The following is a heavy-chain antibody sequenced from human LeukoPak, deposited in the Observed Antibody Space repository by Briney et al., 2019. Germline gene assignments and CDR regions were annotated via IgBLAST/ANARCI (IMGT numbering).Heavy chain of an antibody. V-gene: IGHV4-39*01. J-gene: IGHJ5*02. D-gene: IGHD4-17*01. Sequence: SETLSLTCTVSGGSISSSSYYWGWIRQPPGKGVEWSGSIYYSGSTYYNPPLKSRVTISVDTSKNQFSLKLSSVTAADTAVYYCATSSYDYGSWFDPWGQGTLVTVSS. CDR3: ATSSYDYGSWFDP. CDR2: IYYSGST. CDR1: GGSISSSSYY.